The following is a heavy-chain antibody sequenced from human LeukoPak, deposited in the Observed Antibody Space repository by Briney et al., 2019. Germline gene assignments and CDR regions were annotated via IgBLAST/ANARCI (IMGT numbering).Heavy chain of an antibody. V-gene: IGHV1-2*02. CDR2: INPNSGGT. J-gene: IGHJ4*02. CDR1: GYTFTGYY. Sequence: ASVKVSCKASGYTFTGYYMHWVRQAPGQGLEWMGWINPNSGGTNYAQKFQGRVTMTRHTSISTAYMELSRLRSDDTAVYYCARGDSARLRYFVVRFDYWGQGTLVTVSS. D-gene: IGHD3-9*01. CDR3: ARGDSARLRYFVVRFDY.